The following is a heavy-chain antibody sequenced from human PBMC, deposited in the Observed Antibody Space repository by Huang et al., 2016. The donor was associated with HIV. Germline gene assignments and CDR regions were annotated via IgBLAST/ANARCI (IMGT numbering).Heavy chain of an antibody. J-gene: IGHJ4*02. CDR3: AKASRGGFELDF. CDR2: VSADGNIK. Sequence: QVQLVESGGAVVQPGRSLRLSCTASGFTFNNYGMPWVRQAPGKGLEWVAVVSADGNIKKYVDSVKGRFTISRDKTQNMLYLQINNLRGEDTALYHGAKASRGGFELDFWGQGTLVTVSS. V-gene: IGHV3-30*18. CDR1: GFTFNNYG. D-gene: IGHD5-12*01.